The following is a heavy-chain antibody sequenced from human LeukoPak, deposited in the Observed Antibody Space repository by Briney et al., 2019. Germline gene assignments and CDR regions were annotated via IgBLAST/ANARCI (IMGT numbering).Heavy chain of an antibody. J-gene: IGHJ5*02. CDR2: ISYDGSNK. V-gene: IGHV3-30*18. Sequence: PGGSLRLSCAASGFTFSSYGMHWVRQAPGKGLEWVAVISYDGSNKYYADSVKGRFTISRDNSKNTLYLQMNSLRAEDTAVYYCAKGGWTFGRYFDWLAIRDQNWFDPWGQGTLVTVSS. CDR3: AKGGWTFGRYFDWLAIRDQNWFDP. CDR1: GFTFSSYG. D-gene: IGHD3-9*01.